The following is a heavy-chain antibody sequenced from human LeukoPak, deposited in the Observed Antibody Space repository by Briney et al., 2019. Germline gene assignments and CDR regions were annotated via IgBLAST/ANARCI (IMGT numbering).Heavy chain of an antibody. J-gene: IGHJ6*02. V-gene: IGHV4-59*01. CDR2: IYYSGST. CDR3: ARDHNYGMDV. CDR1: GGSISSYY. Sequence: SETLSLTCTVPGGSISSYYWSWIRQPPGKGLEWIGYIYYSGSTNYNPSLKSRVTISVDTSKNQFSLKLSSVTAADTAVYYCARDHNYGMDVWGQGTTVTVSS.